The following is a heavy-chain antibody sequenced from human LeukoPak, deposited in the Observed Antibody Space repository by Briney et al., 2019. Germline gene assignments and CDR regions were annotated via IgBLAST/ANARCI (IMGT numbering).Heavy chain of an antibody. V-gene: IGHV4-61*02. D-gene: IGHD3-16*01. Sequence: SETLSLTCAVPGGSSSSSSYYWAWIRQPAGKGLEWIGRIYTSWSTNYNPTNYNPSLKRRVTMSVDTSKNHFSLQLTSVTAADTAVYYCARRGSGYAFDIWGQGTMVTVSS. CDR3: ARRGSGYAFDI. CDR1: GGSSSSSSYY. J-gene: IGHJ3*02. CDR2: IYTSW.